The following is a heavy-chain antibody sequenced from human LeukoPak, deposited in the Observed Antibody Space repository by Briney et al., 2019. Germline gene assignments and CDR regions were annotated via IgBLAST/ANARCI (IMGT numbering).Heavy chain of an antibody. CDR1: GFTFDDYA. CDR2: ISWNSGSI. Sequence: GGSLRLSCAVSGFTFDDYAMHWVRQAPGKGLEWVSGISWNSGSIGYADSVKGRFTISRDNAKNSLYLQMNSLRAEDMALYYCAKDSCSGGSCYFDYWGQGTLVTVSS. D-gene: IGHD2-15*01. V-gene: IGHV3-9*03. CDR3: AKDSCSGGSCYFDY. J-gene: IGHJ4*02.